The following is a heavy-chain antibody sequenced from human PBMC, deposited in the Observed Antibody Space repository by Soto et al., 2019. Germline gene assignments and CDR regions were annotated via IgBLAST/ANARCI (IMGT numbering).Heavy chain of an antibody. CDR2: INHSGST. CDR3: KRGLMRGIYYSGGWYYFDY. D-gene: IGHD1-26*01. J-gene: IGHJ4*02. V-gene: IGHV4-34*01. Sequence: PSETLSLSCAVYGGSFSGYIWSWIRQPPGKGLQWIGQINHSGSTNYNPSLKSRVTISVDTSNSQFSLELSSVTAADTAVYYCKRGLMRGIYYSGGWYYFDYWGQGTRVTVPQ. CDR1: GGSFSGYI.